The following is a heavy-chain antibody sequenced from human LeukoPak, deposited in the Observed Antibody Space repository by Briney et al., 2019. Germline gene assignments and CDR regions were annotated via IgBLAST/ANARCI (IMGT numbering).Heavy chain of an antibody. J-gene: IGHJ4*02. CDR2: ISYDGSNK. CDR1: GFTFSSYA. CDR3: ARKGDYDSSGYWTDY. D-gene: IGHD3-22*01. V-gene: IGHV3-30-3*01. Sequence: PGGSLRLSCAASGFTFSSYAMHWVRQAPGKGLEWVAVISYDGSNKYYADSVKGRFTISRDNSKNTLYLQMNSLRAEDTAVYYCARKGDYDSSGYWTDYWGQGTLVTVSS.